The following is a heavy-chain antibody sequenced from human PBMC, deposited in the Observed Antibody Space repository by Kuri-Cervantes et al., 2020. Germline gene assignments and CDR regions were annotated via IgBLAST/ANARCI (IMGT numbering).Heavy chain of an antibody. V-gene: IGHV4-59*08. CDR3: ARFSDAFDI. Sequence: GSLRLSCTVSGGSISSYYWSWIRQPPGKGLEWIGYIYYSGSTNYNPSLKSRVTISVDTSKDQFSLKLSSVTAADTAVYYCARFSDAFDIWGQGTMVTVSS. CDR2: IYYSGST. CDR1: GGSISSYY. D-gene: IGHD3-3*01. J-gene: IGHJ3*02.